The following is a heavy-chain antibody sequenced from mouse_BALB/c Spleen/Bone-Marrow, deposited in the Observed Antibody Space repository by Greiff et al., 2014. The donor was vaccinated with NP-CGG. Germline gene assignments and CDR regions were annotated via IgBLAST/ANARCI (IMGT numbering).Heavy chain of an antibody. V-gene: IGHV1-63*02. J-gene: IGHJ2*01. CDR3: ARRGAGVDY. Sequence: QVQLQQSGAELVRPGTSVKISCKASGYTFTNYWLGWVKQRPGHGLEWIGDIYPGGGYTNYNEKFKGKATLTADTSSSTAYMQLRSLTSGGSAVYFCARRGAGVDYWGQGTPLPVSP. CDR2: IYPGGGYT. CDR1: GYTFTNYW. D-gene: IGHD3-3*01.